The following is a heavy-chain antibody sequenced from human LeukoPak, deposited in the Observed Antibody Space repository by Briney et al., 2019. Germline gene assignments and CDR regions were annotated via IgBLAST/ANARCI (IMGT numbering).Heavy chain of an antibody. D-gene: IGHD3-22*01. CDR3: ETTSGYYESDATTDY. CDR1: GITFGRHG. Sequence: GGSLRLSCAASGITFGRHGMHWVHQAPGKGPEWVALISYDGGNKNYADSVKGRFTISRDNSRNTLYLQMHSLRSEDTAIYCCETTSGYYESDATTDYWGQGTLVTVSS. J-gene: IGHJ4*02. V-gene: IGHV3-30*03. CDR2: ISYDGGNK.